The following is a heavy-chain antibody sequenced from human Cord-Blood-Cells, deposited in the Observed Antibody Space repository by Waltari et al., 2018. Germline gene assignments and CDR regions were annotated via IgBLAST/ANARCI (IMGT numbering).Heavy chain of an antibody. V-gene: IGHV4-34*01. CDR2: INHSGST. CDR1: GGSFSGYY. D-gene: IGHD6-6*01. Sequence: GAGLLKPSETLSLTCAVYGGSFSGYYWSWIRQPPGKGLEWIGEINHSGSTNYNPSLKSRVTISVDTSKNQFSLKLSSVTAADTAVYYCASEGSIAARSRRTLYGMDVWGQGTTVTVSS. CDR3: ASEGSIAARSRRTLYGMDV. J-gene: IGHJ6*02.